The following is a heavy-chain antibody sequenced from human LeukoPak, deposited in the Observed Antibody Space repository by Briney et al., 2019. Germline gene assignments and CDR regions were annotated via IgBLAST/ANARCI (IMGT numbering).Heavy chain of an antibody. Sequence: SETLSLTCTVSGASISSSNWNWIRQAPGKGLEWIGYITFSGETNYHPSLGSRVTISLDMSKNQFSLKLTSVTAADTAIYYCARDSVYATNWYDPWGQGTLVTVSS. D-gene: IGHD2-8*01. J-gene: IGHJ5*02. CDR2: ITFSGET. CDR1: GASISSSN. CDR3: ARDSVYATNWYDP. V-gene: IGHV4-59*01.